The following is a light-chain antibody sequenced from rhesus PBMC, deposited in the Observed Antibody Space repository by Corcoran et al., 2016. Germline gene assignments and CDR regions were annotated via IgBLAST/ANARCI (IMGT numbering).Light chain of an antibody. CDR3: QHGSDTPWT. J-gene: IGKJ1*01. V-gene: IGKV1-74*01. Sequence: DIQMTQSPSSLSASVGDRVTITCRASENVNNYLNWYQQKPGKAPKLLIYKASTLQSGVPSRFSGSGSGTDYTFTISSLQPEDVATYYCQHGSDTPWTFGQGTKVGIK. CDR2: KAS. CDR1: ENVNNY.